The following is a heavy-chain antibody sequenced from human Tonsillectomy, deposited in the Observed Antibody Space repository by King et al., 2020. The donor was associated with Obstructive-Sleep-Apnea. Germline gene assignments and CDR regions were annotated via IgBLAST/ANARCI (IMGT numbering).Heavy chain of an antibody. CDR3: TRESDILTGYTDY. CDR1: GFTFGDYD. V-gene: IGHV3-49*03. CDR2: IRTIAYGGTA. J-gene: IGHJ4*02. Sequence: VQLVESGGGLVQPGRSLRLSCTASGFTFGDYDMSWFRQAPGKGLEWVGFIRTIAYGGTADYAASVKGRFTISRDDPKSIAYLQMNSLKTEDTAVYYCTRESDILTGYTDYWGQGTLVTVSS. D-gene: IGHD3-9*01.